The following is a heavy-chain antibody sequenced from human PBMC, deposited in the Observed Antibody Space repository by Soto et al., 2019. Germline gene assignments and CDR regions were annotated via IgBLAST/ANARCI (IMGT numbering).Heavy chain of an antibody. D-gene: IGHD6-19*01. CDR2: IIPLFGTA. J-gene: IGHJ3*02. CDR3: ASRTRLYSSGWQAIRIAAFDI. CDR1: GGTFSSYA. V-gene: IGHV1-69*01. Sequence: QVQLVQSGAEVKKPGSSVKVSCKASGGTFSSYAISWVRQAPGQGLEWMGGIIPLFGTANYAQKFQGRVTIPADESPTTTYVGLSSLRSGDTAVYYCASRTRLYSSGWQAIRIAAFDIWGQGTMVTVSS.